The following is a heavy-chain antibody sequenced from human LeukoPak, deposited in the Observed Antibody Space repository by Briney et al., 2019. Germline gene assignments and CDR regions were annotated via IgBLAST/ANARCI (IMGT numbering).Heavy chain of an antibody. J-gene: IGHJ4*02. CDR3: AGSGFGPAAGY. Sequence: SETLSLTCAVYGGSFSGYYWSWIRQPPGKGLEWIGEINHSGSTNYNPSLKSRVTISVDTSKNQFSLKPSSVTAADTAVYYCAGSGFGPAAGYWGQGTLVTVSS. D-gene: IGHD3-10*01. CDR2: INHSGST. CDR1: GGSFSGYY. V-gene: IGHV4-34*01.